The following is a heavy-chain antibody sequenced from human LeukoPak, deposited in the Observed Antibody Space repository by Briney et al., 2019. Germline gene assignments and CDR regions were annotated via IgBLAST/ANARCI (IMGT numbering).Heavy chain of an antibody. D-gene: IGHD3-10*01. CDR3: ARDYRGQLTGGFDY. Sequence: GGSLRLSCAASGFTFSSYAMSWVRQAPGKGLEWVSVIYSGGSTYYADSVKGRFTISRDNSKNTLYLQMNSLRAEDTAVYYCARDYRGQLTGGFDYWGQGTLVTVSS. CDR1: GFTFSSYA. V-gene: IGHV3-66*01. CDR2: IYSGGST. J-gene: IGHJ4*02.